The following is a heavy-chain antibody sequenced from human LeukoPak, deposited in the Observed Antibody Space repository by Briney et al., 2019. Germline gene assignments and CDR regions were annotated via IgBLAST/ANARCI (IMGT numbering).Heavy chain of an antibody. CDR2: INHSGST. Sequence: PSETLSLTCAVYGRSFSGYYWSWIRQPPGKGLEWIGEINHSGSTNYNPSLKSRVTISVDTSKNQFSLKLSSVTAADTAVYYCARGYCSSTSCYAGLYYYYYGMDVWGKGTTVTVSS. J-gene: IGHJ6*04. V-gene: IGHV4-34*01. CDR1: GRSFSGYY. D-gene: IGHD2-2*01. CDR3: ARGYCSSTSCYAGLYYYYYGMDV.